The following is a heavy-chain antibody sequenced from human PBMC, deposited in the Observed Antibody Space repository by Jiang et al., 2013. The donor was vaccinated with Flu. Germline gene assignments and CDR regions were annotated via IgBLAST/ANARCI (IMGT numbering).Heavy chain of an antibody. D-gene: IGHD1-14*01. V-gene: IGHV1-46*01. Sequence: SGAEVKKPGASVKVSCKASGYTFTTNYIHWVRQAPGQGLEWLGVINPGDGSTTYPQKFQDRVTMTRDTSTSTVYIELTSLNFEDTAMYYCARDLARNRNFWGQGSLVTVSS. CDR3: ARDLARNRNF. CDR2: INPGDGST. CDR1: GYTFTTNY. J-gene: IGHJ4*02.